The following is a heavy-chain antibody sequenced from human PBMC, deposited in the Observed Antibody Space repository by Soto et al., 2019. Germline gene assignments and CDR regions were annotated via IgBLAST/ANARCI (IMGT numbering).Heavy chain of an antibody. D-gene: IGHD3-16*01. CDR3: ASGGNTASDAFDF. Sequence: PSQTLSLTCAISGDSVSSSTAVWNWVRQSPSRGLEWLGRTYFRSKWYNDYSLSVKSRISINPDTSKNQFSLQLDSVTPEDTAVYYCASGGNTASDAFDFWGPGTVVTL. V-gene: IGHV6-1*01. CDR1: GDSVSSSTAV. CDR2: TYFRSKWYN. J-gene: IGHJ3*01.